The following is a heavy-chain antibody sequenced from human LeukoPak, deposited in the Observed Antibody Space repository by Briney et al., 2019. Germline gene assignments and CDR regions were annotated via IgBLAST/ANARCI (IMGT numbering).Heavy chain of an antibody. Sequence: GGSLRLSCAASGFTVSSNYMSWVRQAPGKGLEWVSVIYSGGSTYYADSVKGRFTISRDNSKNTLYLQMNSLRVEDTGVYYCARDPAWGAIDYWGQGTLVTVSS. J-gene: IGHJ4*02. CDR3: ARDPAWGAIDY. D-gene: IGHD7-27*01. CDR2: IYSGGST. CDR1: GFTVSSNY. V-gene: IGHV3-66*01.